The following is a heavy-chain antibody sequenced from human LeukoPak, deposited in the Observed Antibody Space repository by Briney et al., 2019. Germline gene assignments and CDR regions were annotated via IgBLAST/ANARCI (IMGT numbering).Heavy chain of an antibody. Sequence: SETLSLTCTVSGGSISSYYWSWIRQPPGKGLEWIGYIYYSGSTNYNPSLKSRVTISVDTSKNQFSLKLSSVTAADTAVYYCARGVVVVAATPDWYFDLWGRGTLVTVSS. CDR3: ARGVVVVAATPDWYFDL. CDR1: GGSISSYY. D-gene: IGHD2-15*01. CDR2: IYYSGST. J-gene: IGHJ2*01. V-gene: IGHV4-59*12.